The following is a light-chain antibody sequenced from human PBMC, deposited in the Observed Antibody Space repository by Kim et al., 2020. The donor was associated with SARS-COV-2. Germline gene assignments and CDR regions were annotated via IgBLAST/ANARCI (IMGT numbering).Light chain of an antibody. CDR2: AAS. J-gene: IGKJ2*01. Sequence: DIQLTQSPSFLSASLGDRVTITCQASQGISSFLAWFQQKPGKAPEHLIYAASTLQSGVPSRFSGSGSGTEYSLTITGLQPEDFATYFCQQFQSYPYTFGQGTKLEI. CDR1: QGISSF. CDR3: QQFQSYPYT. V-gene: IGKV1-9*01.